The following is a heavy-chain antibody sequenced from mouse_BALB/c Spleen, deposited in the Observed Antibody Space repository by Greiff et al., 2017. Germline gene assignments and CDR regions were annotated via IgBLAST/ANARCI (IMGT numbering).Heavy chain of an antibody. Sequence: VKVVESGPGLVAPSQSLSITCTVSGFSLTSYGVHWVRQPPGKGLEWLGVIWAGGSTNYNSALMSRLSISKDNSKSQVFLKMNSLQTDDTAMYYCARDRERSFAYWGQGTLVTVSA. D-gene: IGHD1-1*01. CDR3: ARDRERSFAY. CDR1: GFSLTSYG. J-gene: IGHJ3*01. CDR2: IWAGGST. V-gene: IGHV2-9*02.